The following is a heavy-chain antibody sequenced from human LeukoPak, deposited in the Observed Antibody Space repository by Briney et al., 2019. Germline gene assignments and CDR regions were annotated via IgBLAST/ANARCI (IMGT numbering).Heavy chain of an antibody. V-gene: IGHV4-59*01. CDR1: GGSISSYY. Sequence: SETLSLTCTVSGGSISSYYWSWIRQPPGKGLEWIGYIYYSGNTNYNPSLKSRVTISIDTSKNQFSLRLSSATAADTAVYYCARLSTALYTWFDPWGQGTLVTVSS. D-gene: IGHD5/OR15-5a*01. J-gene: IGHJ5*02. CDR2: IYYSGNT. CDR3: ARLSTALYTWFDP.